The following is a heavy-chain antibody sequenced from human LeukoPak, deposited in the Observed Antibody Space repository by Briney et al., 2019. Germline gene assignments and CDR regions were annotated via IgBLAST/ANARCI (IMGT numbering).Heavy chain of an antibody. CDR1: GYTFTVYY. J-gene: IGHJ4*02. CDR3: ARWGRGYSYGYGRPFDY. CDR2: INPSGGST. D-gene: IGHD5-18*01. Sequence: ASVKVSCKASGYTFTVYYMHWVRQAPGQGLEWMGIINPSGGSTSYAQKFQGRVTMTRDTSTSTVYMELSSLRSEDTAVYYCARWGRGYSYGYGRPFDYWGQGTLVTVSS. V-gene: IGHV1-46*01.